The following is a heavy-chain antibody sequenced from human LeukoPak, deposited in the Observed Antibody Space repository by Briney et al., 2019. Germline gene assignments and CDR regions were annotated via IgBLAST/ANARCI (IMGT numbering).Heavy chain of an antibody. J-gene: IGHJ5*02. Sequence: ASVKVSCKASGYTFTSYDINWVRQATGQGLEWMGWMNPNSDNTGYAQKFQGLVTITRNTSISTAYMGLSSLRSEDTAVYYCARRAYYDFWSGYYYNWFDPWGQGTLVTVSS. V-gene: IGHV1-8*01. D-gene: IGHD3-3*01. CDR3: ARRAYYDFWSGYYYNWFDP. CDR2: MNPNSDNT. CDR1: GYTFTSYD.